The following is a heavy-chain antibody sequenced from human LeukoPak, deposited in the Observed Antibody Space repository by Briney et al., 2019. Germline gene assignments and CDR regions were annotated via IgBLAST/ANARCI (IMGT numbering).Heavy chain of an antibody. CDR2: IYPGDSDT. V-gene: IGHV5-51*01. CDR1: GYSFTSYW. J-gene: IGHJ5*02. Sequence: GESLKISCTGSGYSFTSYWIGWVRQMPGKGLEWMGIIYPGDSDTRYSPSFQGQVTISADKSISTAYLQWSSLKASDTAMYYCARNHYDSSGYYFRLGWFDPWGQGTLVTVSS. D-gene: IGHD3-22*01. CDR3: ARNHYDSSGYYFRLGWFDP.